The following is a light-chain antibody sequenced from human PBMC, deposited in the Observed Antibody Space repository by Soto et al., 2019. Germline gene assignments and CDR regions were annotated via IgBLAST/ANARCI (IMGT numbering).Light chain of an antibody. CDR1: QSLLHSNGYNY. V-gene: IGKV2-28*01. CDR3: MQALQSPWT. J-gene: IGKJ1*01. CDR2: LGS. Sequence: DIVMTQSPLSLPVTPGEPASISCRSSQSLLHSNGYNYLDWYLQKPGQSPQLLIYLGSNRASGVHDRFSGSGSGTDVTLKISRVEAEYVGVYYCMQALQSPWTFGQGTKVEIK.